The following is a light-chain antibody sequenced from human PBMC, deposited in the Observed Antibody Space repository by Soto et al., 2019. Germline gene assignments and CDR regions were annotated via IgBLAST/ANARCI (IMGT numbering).Light chain of an antibody. CDR2: GAS. J-gene: IGKJ1*01. V-gene: IGKV3-15*01. Sequence: EIVLTQSPDTLSMSPGETVTLSCRASQSVGTNLAWYLQTPGQAPRLLIYGASTRASGIPARFTGSGSGTEFTLAISSLQSVDFAVYYCQQYNDWPRTFGPGAKVEIK. CDR3: QQYNDWPRT. CDR1: QSVGTN.